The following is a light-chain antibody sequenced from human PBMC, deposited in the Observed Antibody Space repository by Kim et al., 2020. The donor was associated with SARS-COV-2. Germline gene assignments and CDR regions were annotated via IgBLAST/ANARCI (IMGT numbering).Light chain of an antibody. V-gene: IGLV3-1*01. Sequence: SYELTQPPSVSVSPGQTASITCSGDKLGDKYACWYQQKPDQSPVLVIYQDIKRPSGIPERFSGSNSGNTATLTISGTQAMDEADYYCQAWDSSTEVFGGG. CDR2: QDI. J-gene: IGLJ3*02. CDR1: KLGDKY. CDR3: QAWDSSTEV.